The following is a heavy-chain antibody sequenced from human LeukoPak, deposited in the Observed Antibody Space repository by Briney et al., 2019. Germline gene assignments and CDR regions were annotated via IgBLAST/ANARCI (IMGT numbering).Heavy chain of an antibody. D-gene: IGHD4-17*01. CDR1: GGSFSGYY. CDR3: ARSPSGYGDRSYYFDY. Sequence: ASETLSLTCAVYGGSFSGYYWSWIRQLPGKGLEWIGEINHSGSTNYNPSLKSRVTISVDTSKNQFSLKLSSVTAADTAVYYCARSPSGYGDRSYYFDYWGQGTLVTVSS. CDR2: INHSGST. J-gene: IGHJ4*02. V-gene: IGHV4-34*01.